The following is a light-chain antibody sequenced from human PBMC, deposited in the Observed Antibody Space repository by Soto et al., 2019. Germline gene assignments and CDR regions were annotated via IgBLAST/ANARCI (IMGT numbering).Light chain of an antibody. V-gene: IGKV1-5*01. CDR3: QHYKTYWT. Sequence: IQMTPPPSTLFASLGGRVTITFRASEMSSTWWAWYQQKPGKAPKLLIYDASNLESGVPSRFSGSGSGTEFPLTISSLQPEDFVNYYCQHYKTYWTFGQGTKVDIK. J-gene: IGKJ1*01. CDR1: EMSSTW. CDR2: DAS.